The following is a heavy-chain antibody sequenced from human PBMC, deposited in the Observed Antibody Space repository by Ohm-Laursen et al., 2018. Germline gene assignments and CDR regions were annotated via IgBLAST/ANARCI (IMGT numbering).Heavy chain of an antibody. CDR1: GFTVGNNY. V-gene: IGHV3-66*01. CDR3: AKERDVSTGYALQH. CDR2: IYSGGST. J-gene: IGHJ1*01. Sequence: SLRLSCAASGFTVGNNYMSWVRQAPGKGLEWVSFIYSGGSTYYADSVKGRFTISRDNSKNTLYLQMNSLRAEDTAVYYCAKERDVSTGYALQHWGQGTLVTVSS. D-gene: IGHD3-9*01.